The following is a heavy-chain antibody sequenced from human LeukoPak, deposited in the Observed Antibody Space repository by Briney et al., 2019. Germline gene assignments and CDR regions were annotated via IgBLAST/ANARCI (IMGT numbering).Heavy chain of an antibody. D-gene: IGHD4/OR15-4a*01. CDR2: IFTSGST. CDR3: SRGGANDL. CDR1: GGSITSDY. J-gene: IGHJ5*02. Sequence: SETLSLTCTVAGGSITSDYWSWIRQPAGKGLEWIGRIFTSGSTAYNPSLKSRVTMSLDTSKNQFFLKLSSVTAADTAAYFCSRGGANDLWGQGTLVTVSS. V-gene: IGHV4-4*07.